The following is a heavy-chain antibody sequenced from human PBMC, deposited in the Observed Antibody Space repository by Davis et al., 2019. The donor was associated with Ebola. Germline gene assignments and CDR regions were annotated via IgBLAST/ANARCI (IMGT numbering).Heavy chain of an antibody. V-gene: IGHV3-20*04. CDR3: ARDRPLDFFFGDYYGMDV. CDR2: INWNGGSA. J-gene: IGHJ6*02. D-gene: IGHD3-16*01. Sequence: PGGSLRLSCADSVITFSSYAMTWVRQAPGKGLEWVSGINWNGGSAGYADSVKGRFTISRDNAKNSLYLQMNSLRAEDTAVYYCARDRPLDFFFGDYYGMDVWGQGTTVTVSS. CDR1: VITFSSYA.